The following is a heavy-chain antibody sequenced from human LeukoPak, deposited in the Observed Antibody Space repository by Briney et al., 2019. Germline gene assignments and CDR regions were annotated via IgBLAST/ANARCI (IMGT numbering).Heavy chain of an antibody. J-gene: IGHJ4*02. CDR1: GYTLTELS. CDR2: FDPEDGET. CDR3: ARDTAVATCFDY. Sequence: ASVKVSCKVSGYTLTELSMHWVRQAPGKGLEWMGGFDPEDGETIYAQKFQGRVTMTEDTSTDTAYMELSSLRSEDTAVYYCARDTAVATCFDYWGQGTLVTVSS. V-gene: IGHV1-24*01. D-gene: IGHD6-19*01.